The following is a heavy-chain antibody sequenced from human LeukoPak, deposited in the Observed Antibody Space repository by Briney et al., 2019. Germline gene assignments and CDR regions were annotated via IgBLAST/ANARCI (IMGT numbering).Heavy chain of an antibody. J-gene: IGHJ4*02. V-gene: IGHV3-33*01. CDR1: GFTFSSYG. Sequence: GGSLRLSCAASGFTFSSYGMHWVRQAPGKGLEWVAVIWYDGSNRYYADSVKGRFTISRDNSKNTLYLQMNSLRAEDTAVYYCARDRVAVAGPFDYWGQGTLVTVSS. CDR2: IWYDGSNR. CDR3: ARDRVAVAGPFDY. D-gene: IGHD6-19*01.